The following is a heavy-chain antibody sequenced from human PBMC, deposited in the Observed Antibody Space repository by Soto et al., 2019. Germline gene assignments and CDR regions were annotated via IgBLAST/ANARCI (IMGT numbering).Heavy chain of an antibody. Sequence: PGESLKISCKGSGYTFTNYWIGWVRQMPGKGLEWMGIIFPGDSDTRYNPSFQGQVTISADKSISTAYLQWTSRKASDTAMYYCARHEKLWGPHGSYYGLDVWGQGTTVTVSS. CDR2: IFPGDSDT. CDR1: GYTFTNYW. CDR3: ARHEKLWGPHGSYYGLDV. D-gene: IGHD3-16*01. J-gene: IGHJ6*02. V-gene: IGHV5-51*01.